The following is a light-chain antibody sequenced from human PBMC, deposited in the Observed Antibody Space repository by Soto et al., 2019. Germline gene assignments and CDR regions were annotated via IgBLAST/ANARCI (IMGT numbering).Light chain of an antibody. CDR3: QQYGSFPLT. V-gene: IGKV3-20*01. CDR1: QSVSSSY. Sequence: ETVLTQSPGTLSLSPGERATLSCRASQSVSSSYLAWYQQKPGQAPRLLIYGASSRANGIPDRFSGSGSGTDFNLTISRLWPEDFAVYYWQQYGSFPLTCGGGTKVEIK. CDR2: GAS. J-gene: IGKJ4*02.